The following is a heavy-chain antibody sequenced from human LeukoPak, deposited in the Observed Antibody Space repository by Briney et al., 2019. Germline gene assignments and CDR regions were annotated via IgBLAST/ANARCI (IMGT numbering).Heavy chain of an antibody. Sequence: ASVKVSCKTSGYTFTTYGLSWVRQARGQGLEWMGWISGHNGNTNYAQKLQGRVTMTTDTSTSTAYMELRSLRSDDTAVYYCARGLEWLTRRHTWFDPWGQGTLVTVSS. D-gene: IGHD3-3*01. J-gene: IGHJ5*02. V-gene: IGHV1-18*01. CDR3: ARGLEWLTRRHTWFDP. CDR1: GYTFTTYG. CDR2: ISGHNGNT.